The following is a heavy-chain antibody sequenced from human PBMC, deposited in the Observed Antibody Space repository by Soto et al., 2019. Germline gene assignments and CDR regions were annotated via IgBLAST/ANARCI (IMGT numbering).Heavy chain of an antibody. Sequence: GSLRLSCAASGFTFGTTDMSWVRQAPGEGLEWVSTIDGSGGITYYADSVKGRFTIARDNSRNTVYLQMNSLRGDDTALYYCVKNSGWCKTWGQGALVTVSS. CDR2: IDGSGGIT. CDR3: VKNSGWCKT. V-gene: IGHV3-23*01. J-gene: IGHJ5*02. CDR1: GFTFGTTD. D-gene: IGHD6-19*01.